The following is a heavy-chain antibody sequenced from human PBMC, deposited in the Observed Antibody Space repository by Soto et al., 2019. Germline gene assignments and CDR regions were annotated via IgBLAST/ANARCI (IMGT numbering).Heavy chain of an antibody. CDR2: IYYSGST. CDR3: ARGLRIVGATNWFDP. D-gene: IGHD1-26*01. J-gene: IGHJ5*02. Sequence: SETLSLTCTVSGGSISSYYWSWIRQPPGKGLEWIGYIYYSGSTNYNPSLKSRVTISVDTSKNQFSLKLSSVTAADTAVYYCARGLRIVGATNWFDPWGQGTLVT. V-gene: IGHV4-59*01. CDR1: GGSISSYY.